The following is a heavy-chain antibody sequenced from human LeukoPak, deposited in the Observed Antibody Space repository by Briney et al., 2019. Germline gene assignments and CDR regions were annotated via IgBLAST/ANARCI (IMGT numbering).Heavy chain of an antibody. V-gene: IGHV3-23*01. D-gene: IGHD3-10*01. Sequence: GGSLRLSCAASGFTFSSYAMSWVRQAPGKGLEWVSAISGSGGTTYYADSVKGRFTISRDNSKNTLYLQMNSLRAEDTAVYYCAKFPLHNYGSIDYWGQGTLVTVSS. CDR3: AKFPLHNYGSIDY. CDR1: GFTFSSYA. CDR2: ISGSGGTT. J-gene: IGHJ4*02.